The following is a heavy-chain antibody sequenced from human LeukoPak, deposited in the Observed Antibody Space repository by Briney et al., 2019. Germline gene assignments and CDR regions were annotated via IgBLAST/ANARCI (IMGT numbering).Heavy chain of an antibody. CDR3: VRDGLGTTPYDN. V-gene: IGHV3-23*01. J-gene: IGHJ4*02. Sequence: GGSLRLSCAVSGFTFNSHAMYWVRQAPGKGLEWVSSIDISGGSTYYADSVKGRFTISRDNAGNTLYLQMNSLRDEDTAASYCVRDGLGTTPYDNWGQGILVTVSS. D-gene: IGHD1-1*01. CDR2: IDISGGST. CDR1: GFTFNSHA.